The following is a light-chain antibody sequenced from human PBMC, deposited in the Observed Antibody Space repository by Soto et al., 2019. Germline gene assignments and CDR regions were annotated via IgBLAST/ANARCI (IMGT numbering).Light chain of an antibody. V-gene: IGKV1-27*01. J-gene: IGKJ5*01. CDR1: QGIYNY. CDR2: AAS. CDR3: HKYNSALLT. Sequence: DIQMTQSPSSLSASVGDRVTITCRASQGIYNYLAWYQQKPGKAPKLLIYAASTLEAGVPSRFSGSESGTDFTLTISSLHPEDVATYYCHKYNSALLTFGQGTRLEIK.